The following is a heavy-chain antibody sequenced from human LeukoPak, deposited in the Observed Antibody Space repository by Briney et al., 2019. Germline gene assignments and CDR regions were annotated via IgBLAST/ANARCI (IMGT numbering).Heavy chain of an antibody. D-gene: IGHD6-19*01. CDR3: ARDGIAVAGPSVYFHY. Sequence: GASVKVSCKASGYTFTSYGISWVRQAPGQGLEWMGRITPIFGTANYAQKFQGRVTITTDESTSTAYMELSSLRSEDTAVYYCARDGIAVAGPSVYFHYWGQGTLVTVSS. CDR2: ITPIFGTA. V-gene: IGHV1-69*05. CDR1: GYTFTSYG. J-gene: IGHJ4*02.